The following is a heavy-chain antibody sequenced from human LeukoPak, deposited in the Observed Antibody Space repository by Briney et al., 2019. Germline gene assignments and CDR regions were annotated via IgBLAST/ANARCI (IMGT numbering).Heavy chain of an antibody. V-gene: IGHV3-7*01. CDR3: ARGYCSGGSCRMGFDY. D-gene: IGHD2-15*01. Sequence: PGGSLRLSCAASGFTFSSYWMSWVRQAPGKGLEGVANIKQDGSEKYYVDSVKGRFTISRDNAKNSLYLQMNSLRAEDTAVYYCARGYCSGGSCRMGFDYWGQGTLVTVSS. CDR2: IKQDGSEK. J-gene: IGHJ4*02. CDR1: GFTFSSYW.